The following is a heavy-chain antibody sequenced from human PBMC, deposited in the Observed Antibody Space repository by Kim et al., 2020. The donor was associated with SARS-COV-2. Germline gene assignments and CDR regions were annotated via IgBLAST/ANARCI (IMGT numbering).Heavy chain of an antibody. CDR2: ISYDGSNK. D-gene: IGHD3-9*01. CDR1: GFTFSSYG. CDR3: AKSMTGYYFHPYYYGMDV. V-gene: IGHV3-30*18. Sequence: GGSLRLSCAASGFTFSSYGMHWVRQAPGKGLEWVAVISYDGSNKYYADSVKGRFTISRDNSKNTLYLQMNSLRAEDTAVYYCAKSMTGYYFHPYYYGMDVWGQGTTVTVSS. J-gene: IGHJ6*02.